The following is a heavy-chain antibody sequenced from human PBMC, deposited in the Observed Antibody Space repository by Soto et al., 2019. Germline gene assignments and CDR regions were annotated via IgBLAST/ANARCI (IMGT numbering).Heavy chain of an antibody. D-gene: IGHD2-21*02. Sequence: EVQVVESGGGLVQPGRSLRLSCAASGFSFDDYAMHWVRQAPGKGLEWVSGISWNSGTIGYADSVKGRFTISRDNAKNSLYLQMNSLRAEATALYYCAKSPGGTANGMGVWCQGTTVTVSS. J-gene: IGHJ6*02. CDR2: ISWNSGTI. CDR3: AKSPGGTANGMGV. V-gene: IGHV3-9*01. CDR1: GFSFDDYA.